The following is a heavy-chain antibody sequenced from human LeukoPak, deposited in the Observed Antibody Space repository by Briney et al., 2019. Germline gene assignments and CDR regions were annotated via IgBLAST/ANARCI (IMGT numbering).Heavy chain of an antibody. CDR3: ARGYYYDSSGYGFDY. CDR2: IYHSGST. V-gene: IGHV4-4*02. Sequence: PSGTLSLTCAVSGGSISSSNWWSWVRQPPGKGLEWLGEIYHSGSTNYNPSLKSRVTISVDKSKNQFSLKLSSVTAADTAVYYCARGYYYDSSGYGFDYWGQGTLVTVSS. J-gene: IGHJ4*02. D-gene: IGHD3-22*01. CDR1: GGSISSSNW.